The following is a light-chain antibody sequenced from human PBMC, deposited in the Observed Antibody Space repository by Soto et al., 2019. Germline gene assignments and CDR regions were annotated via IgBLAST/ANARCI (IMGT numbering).Light chain of an antibody. CDR3: QQLNSYPIT. CDR1: QGINTF. J-gene: IGKJ5*01. V-gene: IGKV1-9*01. CDR2: AAS. Sequence: IQLTQSPSSLSASVGARVTITCRASQGINTFLAWYQQKAGKAPKLLIYAASTLQSGVPSRFSGSGSGTDFTLTISSLQSEDFATYYCQQLNSYPITFGQGTRLEIK.